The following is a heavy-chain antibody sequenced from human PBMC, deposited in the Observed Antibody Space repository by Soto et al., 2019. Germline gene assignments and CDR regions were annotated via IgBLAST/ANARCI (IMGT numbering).Heavy chain of an antibody. J-gene: IGHJ6*02. CDR1: GGSIISYY. CDR3: ARVSDFYYYGMDV. D-gene: IGHD3-3*01. Sequence: PSETLSLTCTVSGGSIISYYWSWIRQPPGKGLEWIGYIYYSGSTNYNPSLKSRVTISVDTSKNQFSLKLSSVTAADTAVYYCARVSDFYYYGMDVWGQGTTVTVSS. V-gene: IGHV4-59*01. CDR2: IYYSGST.